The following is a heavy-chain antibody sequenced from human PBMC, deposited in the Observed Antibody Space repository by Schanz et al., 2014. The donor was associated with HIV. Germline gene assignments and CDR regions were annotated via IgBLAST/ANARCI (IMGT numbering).Heavy chain of an antibody. D-gene: IGHD6-6*01. CDR1: GFSFDSFG. Sequence: QVQLVESGGGVVQPGRSLRLSCVASGFSFDSFGMHWVRQAPGKGLEWVAVISYDGVNKHFADSVKGRFTISRDNSKNTLYLQVKRLRTEDTAVYFCAKGWRGYSISSWVDYRGQGSLVTVSS. J-gene: IGHJ4*02. CDR2: ISYDGVNK. V-gene: IGHV3-30*18. CDR3: AKGWRGYSISSWVDY.